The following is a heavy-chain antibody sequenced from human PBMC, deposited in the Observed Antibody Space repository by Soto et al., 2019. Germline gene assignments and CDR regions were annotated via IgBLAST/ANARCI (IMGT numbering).Heavy chain of an antibody. Sequence: HRGGSLSLSCAASGFPFRTYAMNWVRQAPGKGLEWVSAISGSGGSTYYADPVKGRFTISRDNSKNTLYLQMNSLRAEDTAVYYCAKSTLKLRYDILTGGGREYYYYGMDVWGQGTTVTVS. CDR3: AKSTLKLRYDILTGGGREYYYYGMDV. D-gene: IGHD3-9*01. CDR2: ISGSGGST. J-gene: IGHJ6*02. V-gene: IGHV3-23*01. CDR1: GFPFRTYA.